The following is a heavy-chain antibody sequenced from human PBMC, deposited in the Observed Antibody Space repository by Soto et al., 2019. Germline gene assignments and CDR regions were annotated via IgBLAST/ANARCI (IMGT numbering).Heavy chain of an antibody. CDR2: ISGSGGST. D-gene: IGHD6-13*01. Sequence: PGGSLRLSCAASGFTFSSYAMSWVRQAPGKGLEWVSAISGSGGSTYYADSVKGRFTISRDNSKNTLYLQMNSLRAGDTAVYYCAKATRYSSSWLYFDYWGQGTLVTVSS. V-gene: IGHV3-23*01. CDR3: AKATRYSSSWLYFDY. J-gene: IGHJ4*02. CDR1: GFTFSSYA.